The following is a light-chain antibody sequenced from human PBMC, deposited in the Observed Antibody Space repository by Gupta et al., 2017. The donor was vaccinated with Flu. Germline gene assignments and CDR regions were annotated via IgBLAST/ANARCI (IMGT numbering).Light chain of an antibody. Sequence: SDVGGYNYVSWYQQHPGKAPKLRIYEVSNRPSGVSNRFSCSKSGNTASLTISGLQAEDEADYYCSSYTSSTAPSWVFGGGTKLTVL. J-gene: IGLJ3*02. CDR2: EVS. CDR1: SDVGGYNY. V-gene: IGLV2-14*01. CDR3: SSYTSSTAPSWV.